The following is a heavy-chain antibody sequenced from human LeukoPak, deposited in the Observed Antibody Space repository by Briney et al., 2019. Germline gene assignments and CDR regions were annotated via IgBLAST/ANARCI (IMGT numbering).Heavy chain of an antibody. D-gene: IGHD1-26*01. CDR1: GFTFSTYA. Sequence: PGGSLRLSCAASGFTFSTYAMHWVRQAPGQGLDWVAIISYDGGSTSYADSVKGRFTISRDNSKNTLYLQMNSLRAEDTAVYYCAKCGGSYCRAFDYWGQGTLVTVSS. CDR3: AKCGGSYCRAFDY. CDR2: ISYDGGST. J-gene: IGHJ4*02. V-gene: IGHV3-30*18.